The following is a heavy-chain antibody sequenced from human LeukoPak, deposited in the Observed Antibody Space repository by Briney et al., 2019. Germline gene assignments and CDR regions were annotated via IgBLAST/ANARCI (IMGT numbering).Heavy chain of an antibody. CDR2: IYSGGST. V-gene: IGHV3-53*01. J-gene: IGHJ4*02. CDR1: GFTVSSNY. CDR3: AKDTKQTTTVTTPFDY. D-gene: IGHD4-17*01. Sequence: GGSLRLSCAASGFTVSSNYMSWVRQAPGKGLEWVSVIYSGGSTYYADSVKGRFTISRDNSKNTLYLQMNSLRAEDTAVYYCAKDTKQTTTVTTPFDYWGQGTLVTVSS.